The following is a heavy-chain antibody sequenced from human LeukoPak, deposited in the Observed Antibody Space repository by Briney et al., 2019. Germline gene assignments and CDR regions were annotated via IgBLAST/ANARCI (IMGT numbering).Heavy chain of an antibody. Sequence: SETLSLTCTVSGGSISGYYWTWIRQPPGKGLEWIGYIYYSGSTSYNPSLMSRVTFSVDTSRNQFSLRLTSVTAADTAVYYCSRENGAFSPFGYWGQGYLVTVLS. D-gene: IGHD2-8*01. CDR1: GGSISGYY. V-gene: IGHV4-59*01. J-gene: IGHJ4*02. CDR3: SRENGAFSPFGY. CDR2: IYYSGST.